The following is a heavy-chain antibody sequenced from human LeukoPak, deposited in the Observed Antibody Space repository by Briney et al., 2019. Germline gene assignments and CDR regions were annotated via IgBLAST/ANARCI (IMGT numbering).Heavy chain of an antibody. CDR2: IIPILGIA. J-gene: IGHJ4*02. V-gene: IGHV1-69*04. Sequence: SVKVSCKASGGTFSSYAISWVRQAPGQGLEWMGRIIPILGIANYAQKFQGRVTITTDESTSTAYMELSSLRSEDTAVYYCARVDNWNSPFNYWGQGTLVTVSS. CDR3: ARVDNWNSPFNY. D-gene: IGHD1-7*01. CDR1: GGTFSSYA.